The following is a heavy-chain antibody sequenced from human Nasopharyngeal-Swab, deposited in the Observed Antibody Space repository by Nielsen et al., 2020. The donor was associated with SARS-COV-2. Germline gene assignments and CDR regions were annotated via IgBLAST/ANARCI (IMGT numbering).Heavy chain of an antibody. CDR1: GFAFSSYA. CDR2: FSGSSGKT. J-gene: IGHJ4*02. CDR3: AKGGGGWYTSGWYYFDY. V-gene: IGHV3-23*01. Sequence: GGSLRLSCAASGFAFSSYAMSWVRQTPGKGLEWVSSFSGSSGKTYYADYVKGRFTISRDISKNTLYLQMNSLRADDTAVYYCAKGGGGWYTSGWYYFDYWGQGTLVTVSS. D-gene: IGHD6-19*01.